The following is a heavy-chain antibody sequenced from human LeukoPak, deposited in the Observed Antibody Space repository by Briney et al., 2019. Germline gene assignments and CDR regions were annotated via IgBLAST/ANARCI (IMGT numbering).Heavy chain of an antibody. CDR3: ARDALPRYYYYYMDV. J-gene: IGHJ6*03. Sequence: ASVKVSCKASGYTFTGYYMHWVRQAPGQGLEGMGWINPNSGGTNYAQKFQGRVTMTRDTSISTAYMELSRLRSDDTAVYYCARDALPRYYYYYMDVWGKGTTVTVSS. CDR1: GYTFTGYY. V-gene: IGHV1-2*02. CDR2: INPNSGGT.